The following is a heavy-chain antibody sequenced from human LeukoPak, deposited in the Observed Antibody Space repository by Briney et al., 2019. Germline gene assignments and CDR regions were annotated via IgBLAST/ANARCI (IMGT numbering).Heavy chain of an antibody. V-gene: IGHV4-39*01. CDR2: IYYSGST. Sequence: PSETLSLTCTVSGGSISSSSYYWGWIRQPPGKGLEWIGSIYYSGSTYYNPSLKSRVTISVDTSKNQFSLKLSSVTAADTAVYYCASWDEACFDYWGQGTLVTVSS. CDR3: ASWDEACFDY. CDR1: GGSISSSSYY. D-gene: IGHD1-26*01. J-gene: IGHJ4*02.